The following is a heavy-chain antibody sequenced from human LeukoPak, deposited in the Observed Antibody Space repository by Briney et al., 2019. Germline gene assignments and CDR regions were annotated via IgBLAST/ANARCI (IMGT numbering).Heavy chain of an antibody. J-gene: IGHJ4*02. D-gene: IGHD4-11*01. Sequence: GGSLRLSCAASGFTFSSYSMNWVRQAPGKGLEWVSYISSSSSTIYYADSVKGRFTISRDNAKNSLYLQMNSLRAEDTAVYYCAKDSVDYSNFFDYWGQGTLVTVSS. CDR3: AKDSVDYSNFFDY. CDR1: GFTFSSYS. V-gene: IGHV3-48*04. CDR2: ISSSSSTI.